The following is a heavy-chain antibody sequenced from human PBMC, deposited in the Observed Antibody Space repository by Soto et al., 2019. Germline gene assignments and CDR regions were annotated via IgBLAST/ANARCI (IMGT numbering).Heavy chain of an antibody. V-gene: IGHV3-23*01. CDR3: AKDVNDRDYFDH. CDR1: GFTFSSYA. D-gene: IGHD3-22*01. J-gene: IGHJ4*02. CDR2: ISYSGGST. Sequence: GGSLRLSCAASGFTFSSYAMSWVRQATGKGLEWVSLISYSGGSTYYADSVKGRFAISRDNSKNTLYLQMNSLRAEDTAVYYCAKDVNDRDYFDHWGQGTLVTVSS.